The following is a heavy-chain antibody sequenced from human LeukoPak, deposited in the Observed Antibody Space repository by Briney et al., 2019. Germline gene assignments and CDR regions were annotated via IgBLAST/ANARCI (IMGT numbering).Heavy chain of an antibody. CDR2: ISWNSGSI. Sequence: AGGSLRLSCAASGFTFDDYAMHWVRHAPGKGLEGVSGISWNSGSIGYADSVKGRFTISRDNAKSSLYLQMNSLRAEDTALYYCAKDITPIAAAGTAFDYWGQGTLVTVSS. CDR3: AKDITPIAAAGTAFDY. V-gene: IGHV3-9*01. CDR1: GFTFDDYA. J-gene: IGHJ4*02. D-gene: IGHD6-13*01.